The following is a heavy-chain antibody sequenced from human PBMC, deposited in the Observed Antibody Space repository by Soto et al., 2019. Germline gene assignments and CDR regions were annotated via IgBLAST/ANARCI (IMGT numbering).Heavy chain of an antibody. J-gene: IGHJ4*02. V-gene: IGHV3-33*01. Sequence: GGSLRLSCAASGFTFSSYGMHWVRQAPGKGLEWVAVIWYDGSNKYYADSVKGRFTISRDNSKNTLYLQMNSLRAEDTAVYYCAREKDRITMVRGVIPGYWGQGTLVTVSS. CDR1: GFTFSSYG. CDR2: IWYDGSNK. CDR3: AREKDRITMVRGVIPGY. D-gene: IGHD3-10*01.